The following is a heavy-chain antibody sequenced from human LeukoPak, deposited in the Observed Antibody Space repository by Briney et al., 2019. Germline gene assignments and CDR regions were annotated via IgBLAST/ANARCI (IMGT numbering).Heavy chain of an antibody. CDR3: ARDGGVVPAADMDV. Sequence: SETLSLTCTVSGGSISSYYWSWIRQPAGKGLEWIGRIYTSGSTNYNPSLKSRVTMSVDTSKNQFSLKLSSVTAADTAVYYCARDGGVVPAADMDVWGKGTTVTVSS. CDR2: IYTSGST. V-gene: IGHV4-4*07. J-gene: IGHJ6*03. CDR1: GGSISSYY. D-gene: IGHD2-2*01.